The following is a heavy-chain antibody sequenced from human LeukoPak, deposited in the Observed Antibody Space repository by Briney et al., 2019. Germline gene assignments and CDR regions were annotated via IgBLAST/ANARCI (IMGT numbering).Heavy chain of an antibody. V-gene: IGHV3-48*03. CDR3: AKGMTAFRTKDRQFDY. Sequence: PGGSLRLSCAASGFTFSSYEMNWVRQAPGKGLEWVSYISSSGSSIYYADSVKGRFTISRDNAKNSLYLQMNSLRAEDTAVYYCAKGMTAFRTKDRQFDYWGQGTLVTVSS. J-gene: IGHJ4*02. D-gene: IGHD1-14*01. CDR1: GFTFSSYE. CDR2: ISSSGSSI.